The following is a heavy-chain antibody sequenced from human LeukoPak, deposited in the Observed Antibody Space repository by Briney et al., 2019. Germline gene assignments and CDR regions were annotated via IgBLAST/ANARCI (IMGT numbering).Heavy chain of an antibody. CDR2: IDSSGSTI. CDR3: ARTKEMATISYFDS. CDR1: GFTFSSYS. Sequence: PGGSLRLSCAASGFTFSSYSMNWVRQAPGKGLEWVSYIDSSGSTIHYADSVKGRFTISRDNAKSSLYLQMNSLRAEDTAVYYCARTKEMATISYFDSWGQGTLVTVSS. D-gene: IGHD5-24*01. J-gene: IGHJ4*02. V-gene: IGHV3-48*04.